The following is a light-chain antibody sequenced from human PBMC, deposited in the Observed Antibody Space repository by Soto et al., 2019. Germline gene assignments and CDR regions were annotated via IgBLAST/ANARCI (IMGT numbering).Light chain of an antibody. Sequence: LTQPPSVSGAPGQRLTISCTGSSSNIGADYDVHWYQQHPGKAPKLIIYEVTNRPSGVSNRFSGSKSGDTASLTISGLRAEDEADYYCSSYTSSTDYVFGTGTKVTVL. V-gene: IGLV2-14*01. CDR3: SSYTSSTDYV. J-gene: IGLJ1*01. CDR2: EVT. CDR1: SSNIGADYD.